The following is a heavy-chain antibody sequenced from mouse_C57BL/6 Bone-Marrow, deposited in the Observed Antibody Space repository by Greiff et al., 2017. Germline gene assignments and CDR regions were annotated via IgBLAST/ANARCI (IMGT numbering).Heavy chain of an antibody. V-gene: IGHV1-50*01. J-gene: IGHJ4*01. Sequence: QVQLQQPGAELVKPGASVKLSCKASGYTFTSYWMQWVKQRPGQGLEWIGEIDPSDSYTNYNQKFKGKATLTVDTSSSTAYMQLSSLTSEDSAVXYCARWGLRGYAMEYWAQGTSVTVSS. CDR3: ARWGLRGYAMEY. CDR1: GYTFTSYW. D-gene: IGHD2-4*01. CDR2: IDPSDSYT.